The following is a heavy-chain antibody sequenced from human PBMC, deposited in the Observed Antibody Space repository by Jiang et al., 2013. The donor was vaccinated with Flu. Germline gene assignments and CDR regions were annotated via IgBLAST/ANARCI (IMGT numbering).Heavy chain of an antibody. V-gene: IGHV3-15*01. CDR1: GFTFSNAW. D-gene: IGHD2-15*01. CDR3: TTPLVVAAVVDY. Sequence: LSCAASGFTFSNAWMSWVRQAPGKGLEWVGRIKSKTDGGTTDYAAPVKGRFTISRDDSKNTLYLQMNSLKTEDTAVYYCTTPLVVAAVVDYWGQGTLVTVSS. CDR2: IKSKTDGGTT. J-gene: IGHJ4*02.